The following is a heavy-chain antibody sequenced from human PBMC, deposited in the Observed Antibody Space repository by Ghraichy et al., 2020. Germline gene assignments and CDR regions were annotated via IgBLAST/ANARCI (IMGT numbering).Heavy chain of an antibody. J-gene: IGHJ3*02. CDR3: ARVDLSGYSAYDLGAFNI. V-gene: IGHV3-21*01. CDR2: ISSSGTYI. Sequence: LSLTCATSGFTFSSYSINWVRQAPGKGLEWVSSISSSGTYIYYADSVKDRFTISRDNAKNSLFLQMNSLRVEDTAVYYCARVDLSGYSAYDLGAFNIWGQGTMVTVSS. CDR1: GFTFSSYS. D-gene: IGHD5-12*01.